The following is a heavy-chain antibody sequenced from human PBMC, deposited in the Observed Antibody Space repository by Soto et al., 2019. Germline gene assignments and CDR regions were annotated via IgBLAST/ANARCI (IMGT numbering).Heavy chain of an antibody. J-gene: IGHJ4*02. Sequence: QVQLVQSGAEVKKPGASVKVSCKASGYSFSHYGISWVRQAPGQGLEWMGWISGFNGNTNYAQTFQGRVTMTTDTSTRTAYMELRSLTSDDTAVYYCARHPNQGLRGIVAAFLDYWGQGTPVTVSS. CDR3: ARHPNQGLRGIVAAFLDY. D-gene: IGHD3-10*01. V-gene: IGHV1-18*01. CDR2: ISGFNGNT. CDR1: GYSFSHYG.